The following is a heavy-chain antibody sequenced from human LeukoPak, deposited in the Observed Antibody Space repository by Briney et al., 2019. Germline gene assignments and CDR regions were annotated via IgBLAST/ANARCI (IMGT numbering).Heavy chain of an antibody. CDR1: GFTFSSYS. CDR2: ISSSSSYI. V-gene: IGHV3-21*01. D-gene: IGHD3-22*01. J-gene: IGHJ4*02. Sequence: PGGSLRLSCAASGFTFSSYSMNWVRQAPGKGLEWVSSISSSSSYIYYADSVKGRFTISRDNSKNTLYMQMNSLRAEDTALYYCAKDMRPISDSSGWEFDYWGQGTLVTVSS. CDR3: AKDMRPISDSSGWEFDY.